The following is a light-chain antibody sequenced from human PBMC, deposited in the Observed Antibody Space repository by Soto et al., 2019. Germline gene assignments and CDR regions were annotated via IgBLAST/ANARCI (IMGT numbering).Light chain of an antibody. V-gene: IGLV1-47*01. Sequence: QSGLTQPPSASGTPGQRVIISCSGKTPNIGSNYVYWYRHLPGTAPQLLIQRNNERPSGVPDRFSGSKSGTSVSLAISGLRSDDEATYYCAAWDDTLDAQVFGGGTQLTVL. CDR1: TPNIGSNY. CDR3: AAWDDTLDAQV. CDR2: RNN. J-gene: IGLJ7*01.